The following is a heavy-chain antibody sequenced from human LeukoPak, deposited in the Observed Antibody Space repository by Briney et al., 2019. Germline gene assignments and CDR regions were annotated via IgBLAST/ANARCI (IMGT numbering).Heavy chain of an antibody. CDR1: GFTFSSYA. CDR2: ISGSGGST. J-gene: IGHJ4*02. V-gene: IGHV3-23*01. D-gene: IGHD2-15*01. CDR3: ARDKTSGGNLGLFDY. Sequence: PGGSLRLSCAPSGFTFSSYAMSWVRQAPGKGLEWVSAISGSGGSTYYADSVKGRFTIYRDNSKNTLYLQMNSLRAEDTAVYYCARDKTSGGNLGLFDYWGQGTVVTVSS.